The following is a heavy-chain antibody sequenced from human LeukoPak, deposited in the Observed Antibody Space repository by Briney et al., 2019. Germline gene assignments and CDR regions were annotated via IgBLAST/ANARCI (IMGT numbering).Heavy chain of an antibody. CDR1: GGSISSYY. CDR3: ARGRWGFGY. V-gene: IGHV4-59*01. Sequence: SETLSLTCTVSGGSISSYYWSWLRQPPGKGLEGIGYIYYSGSTNYNPSLKSRVTISVDTSKNQFSLKLSSVTAADTAVYYCARGRWGFGYWGQGTLVTVSS. D-gene: IGHD7-27*01. J-gene: IGHJ4*02. CDR2: IYYSGST.